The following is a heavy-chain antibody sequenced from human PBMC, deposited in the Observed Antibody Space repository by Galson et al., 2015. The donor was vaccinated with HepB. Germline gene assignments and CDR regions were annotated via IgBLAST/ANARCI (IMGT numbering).Heavy chain of an antibody. Sequence: SLRLSCAASGFTFSNAWMNWVRQAPGKGLEWVGRIKSKTDGGTTDYAAPVKGRFTISRDDSKNTLYLQMNSLKTEDTAVYYCEAGPSGSYYGYYFDYWGQGTLVTVSS. CDR3: EAGPSGSYYGYYFDY. V-gene: IGHV3-15*07. J-gene: IGHJ4*02. D-gene: IGHD1-26*01. CDR1: GFTFSNAW. CDR2: IKSKTDGGTT.